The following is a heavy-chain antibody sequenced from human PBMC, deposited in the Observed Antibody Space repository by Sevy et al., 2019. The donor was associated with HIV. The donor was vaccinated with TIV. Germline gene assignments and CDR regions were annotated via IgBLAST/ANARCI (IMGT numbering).Heavy chain of an antibody. CDR2: IISSSSTI. CDR3: ASTKLLLLPYFDY. Sequence: GGSLRLSCAASGFTFSSISMNWVRQAPGKGLEWVSYIISSSSTIYYADPVKGRFTNSRDNAKNSLYLQMNSLRDEDTAVYYCASTKLLLLPYFDYWGQGTLVTVSS. J-gene: IGHJ4*02. D-gene: IGHD2-15*01. CDR1: GFTFSSIS. V-gene: IGHV3-48*02.